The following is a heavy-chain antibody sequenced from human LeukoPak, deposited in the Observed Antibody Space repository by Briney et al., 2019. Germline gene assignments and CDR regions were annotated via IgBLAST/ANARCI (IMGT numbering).Heavy chain of an antibody. Sequence: PSETLSLTCTVSDGSISSYYWSWIRQPPGKGLEWIGYIYYSGSTNYNPSLKSRVTISVDTSKNQFSLKLSSVTAADTAVYYCARDTGYCSSTSCYGNDAFDIWGQGTMVTVSS. D-gene: IGHD2-2*01. J-gene: IGHJ3*02. CDR2: IYYSGST. CDR1: DGSISSYY. V-gene: IGHV4-59*01. CDR3: ARDTGYCSSTSCYGNDAFDI.